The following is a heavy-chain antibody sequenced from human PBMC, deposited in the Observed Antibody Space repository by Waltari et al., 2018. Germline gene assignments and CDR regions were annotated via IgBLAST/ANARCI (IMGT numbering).Heavy chain of an antibody. D-gene: IGHD2-2*01. Sequence: QVQLQESGPGLVTPSETLSLTCTVSGYSISRGYYWGWIRQPPGKGLEWIGSIYHSGSTYYNPSLKSRVTISVDTSKTQFSLKLSSVTAADTAVYYCARVRSTSCSDYWGQGTLVTVSS. CDR1: GYSISRGYY. CDR3: ARVRSTSCSDY. CDR2: IYHSGST. V-gene: IGHV4-38-2*02. J-gene: IGHJ4*02.